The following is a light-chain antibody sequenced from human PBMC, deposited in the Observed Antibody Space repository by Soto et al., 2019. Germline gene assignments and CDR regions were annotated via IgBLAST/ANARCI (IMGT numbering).Light chain of an antibody. V-gene: IGKV3-15*01. J-gene: IGKJ1*01. Sequence: IVFTQSPATLPFSPGERATLSFRASQSVSSNLAWYQQKPGHAPRLLIYGASTRATGITARFSGSGSRTEFTLTTRRLQSEDFAVYYCQQYNTWPPGTFGQGTKVHIK. CDR3: QQYNTWPPGT. CDR1: QSVSSN. CDR2: GAS.